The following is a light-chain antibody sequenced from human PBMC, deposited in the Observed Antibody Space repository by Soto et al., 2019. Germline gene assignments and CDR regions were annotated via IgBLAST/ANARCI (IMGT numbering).Light chain of an antibody. J-gene: IGKJ2*01. V-gene: IGKV3-15*01. CDR3: QQSNNWPYT. Sequence: EIVMTQSPATLSVSPGERVTLSCRASQSVSDNLAWYQQKPGQAPRLLIYGASTRATTIPARFSGSGSGTEFTLTISSMQSEDFALYYCQQSNNWPYTFGQGTKLDIK. CDR2: GAS. CDR1: QSVSDN.